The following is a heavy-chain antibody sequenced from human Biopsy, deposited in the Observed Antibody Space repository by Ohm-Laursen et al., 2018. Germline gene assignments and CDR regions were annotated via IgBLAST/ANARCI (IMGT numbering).Heavy chain of an antibody. Sequence: SSVKVSCNTSGGTFSSYVISWVRQAPGQGLEWMGRIIPTFDTPTYAPDFQGRVTFTADKSTGTAHLDLSRLRSEDTAIYYCAGGAAKGNPYDHWGQGTLVTVSS. V-gene: IGHV1-69*06. CDR3: AGGAAKGNPYDH. D-gene: IGHD3-10*01. CDR2: IIPTFDTP. J-gene: IGHJ5*02. CDR1: GGTFSSYV.